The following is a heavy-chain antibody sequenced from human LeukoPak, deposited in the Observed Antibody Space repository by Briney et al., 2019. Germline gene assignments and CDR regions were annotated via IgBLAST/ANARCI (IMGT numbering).Heavy chain of an antibody. CDR2: ISGSGGST. CDR1: GFTFSSYA. D-gene: IGHD3-10*01. CDR3: AKRGIVIRAVIIVGFHKEAYYFDY. V-gene: IGHV3-23*01. Sequence: PGGSLRLSCAASGFTFSSYAMSWVRQAPGKGLEWVSAISGSGGSTYYADSVKGRFTISRDNPKSTLYLQMNSLRAEDTAVYFCAKRGIVIRAVIIVGFHKEAYYFDYWGQGALVTVSS. J-gene: IGHJ4*02.